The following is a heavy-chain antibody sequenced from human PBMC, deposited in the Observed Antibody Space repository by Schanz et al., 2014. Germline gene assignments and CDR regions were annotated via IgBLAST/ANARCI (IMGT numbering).Heavy chain of an antibody. J-gene: IGHJ4*02. V-gene: IGHV3-66*03. Sequence: EVQLVESGGGLIQPGGSLRLSCVASGFTVSSNYMSWVRQAPGKGLEWVSRTSHDGSFTTFADSVKGRFTISRDNSKNTLYLQMNSLRTEDTAVYFCAKSYDTSGYSGFDYWGQGTLVTVSS. CDR3: AKSYDTSGYSGFDY. D-gene: IGHD3-22*01. CDR2: TSHDGSFT. CDR1: GFTVSSNY.